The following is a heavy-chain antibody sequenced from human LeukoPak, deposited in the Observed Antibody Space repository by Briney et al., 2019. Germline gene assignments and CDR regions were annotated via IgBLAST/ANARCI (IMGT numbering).Heavy chain of an antibody. CDR1: GFTFSSYA. CDR2: ISYDGSNK. D-gene: IGHD3-10*02. J-gene: IGHJ6*04. V-gene: IGHV3-30*04. Sequence: GRSLRLSCAASGFTFSSYAMHWVRQAPGKGLEWVAVISYDGSNKYYADSVKGRFTISRDNSKSTLYLQMKSLRAEDTAVYYCAELGITMIGGVWGKGTTVTISS. CDR3: AELGITMIGGV.